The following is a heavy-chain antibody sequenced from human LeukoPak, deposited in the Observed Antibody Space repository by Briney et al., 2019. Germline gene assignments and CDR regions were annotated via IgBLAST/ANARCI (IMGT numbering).Heavy chain of an antibody. Sequence: ASVKVSCKASGYTFTSYDINWVRQATGQGLEWMGWMNPNSGNTGYAQKFQGRVTMTRNTSISTAYMELSSLRSEDTAVYYCARGRKGVVIERNWFDPWGQGTLVTVSS. V-gene: IGHV1-8*01. CDR1: GYTFTSYD. J-gene: IGHJ5*02. CDR2: MNPNSGNT. CDR3: ARGRKGVVIERNWFDP. D-gene: IGHD3-22*01.